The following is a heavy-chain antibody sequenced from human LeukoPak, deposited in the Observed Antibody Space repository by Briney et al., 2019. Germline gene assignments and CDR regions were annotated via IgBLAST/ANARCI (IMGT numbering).Heavy chain of an antibody. Sequence: GGSLRLSCAASGFTFSSYAMHWVRQAPGKGLEWVAVISYDGSNKYYADSVKGRFTISRDNSKNTLYLQMNSLRAEDTAVYYCAKDWALYWGQGTLVTVSS. V-gene: IGHV3-30*04. J-gene: IGHJ4*02. CDR1: GFTFSSYA. CDR3: AKDWALY. D-gene: IGHD3-16*01. CDR2: ISYDGSNK.